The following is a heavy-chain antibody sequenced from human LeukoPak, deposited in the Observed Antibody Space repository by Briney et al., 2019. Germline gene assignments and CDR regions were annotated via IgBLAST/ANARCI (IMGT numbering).Heavy chain of an antibody. CDR1: GFPFGSYV. D-gene: IGHD3-9*01. J-gene: IGHJ4*02. CDR3: ARDHDWAFDL. Sequence: GSLRLSCEASGFPFGSYVMSWVRQAPGKGLEWIAYINHNAEMIFYPDFVKGRFSISRDNAKNSLYLQMYALRYEDSAIYYCARDHDWAFDLWGQGTLVTVSS. CDR2: INHNAEMI. V-gene: IGHV3-48*02.